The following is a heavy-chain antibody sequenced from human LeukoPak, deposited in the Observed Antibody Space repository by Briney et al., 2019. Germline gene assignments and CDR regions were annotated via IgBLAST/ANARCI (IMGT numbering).Heavy chain of an antibody. Sequence: GESLKISCKGSGYSFTNYWIGWVRQMPGKGLEWMGIIYPGDSETRYSPSFQGQVTFSADKSITTAYLQWSSLKASDTAMYHCARSRSGRDLDYWGQGTLVTVSS. CDR3: ARSRSGRDLDY. CDR1: GYSFTNYW. V-gene: IGHV5-51*01. J-gene: IGHJ4*02. CDR2: IYPGDSET. D-gene: IGHD3-10*01.